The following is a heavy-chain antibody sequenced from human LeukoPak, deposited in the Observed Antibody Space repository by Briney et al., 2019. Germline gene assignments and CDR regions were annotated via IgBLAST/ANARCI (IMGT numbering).Heavy chain of an antibody. Sequence: PGVSLRLSCAVSVITLSNYAMSGVRRSRGRAGECVAGVRGSGGGTLYADPVGAGFTISRHIPKNSVSLQMNNLRPGDTDVYFCAKRGVVIRVILVGFHKEAYYFDSWGQGALVTVSS. CDR1: VITLSNYA. V-gene: IGHV3-23*01. CDR2: VRGSGGGT. CDR3: AKRGVVIRVILVGFHKEAYYFDS. J-gene: IGHJ4*02. D-gene: IGHD3-22*01.